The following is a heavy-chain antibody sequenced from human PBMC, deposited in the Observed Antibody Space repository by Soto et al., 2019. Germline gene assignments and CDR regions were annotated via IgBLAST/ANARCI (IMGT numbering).Heavy chain of an antibody. D-gene: IGHD5-12*01. Sequence: QVQLLQSGAEVKRPGSSVRVSCEASGGTFSSLGFTWVRQAPGQGLEWMGGIIPISGRTTFAQKFQGRVTITADESTRDIYMELTTLTSDDTAMYYCATRGTQGRWLEFADYWGQGTLVTVSS. CDR3: ATRGTQGRWLEFADY. CDR1: GGTFSSLG. J-gene: IGHJ4*02. CDR2: IIPISGRT. V-gene: IGHV1-69*01.